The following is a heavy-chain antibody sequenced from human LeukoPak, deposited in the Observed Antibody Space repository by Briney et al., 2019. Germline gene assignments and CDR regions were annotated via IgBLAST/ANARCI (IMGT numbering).Heavy chain of an antibody. CDR1: GFTFSSYA. D-gene: IGHD2-15*01. J-gene: IGHJ4*02. CDR2: ISGSGGST. V-gene: IGHV3-23*01. CDR3: AKKPYCSGGSCYSG. Sequence: PGGSLRLSCAASGFTFSSYAMSWVRQAPGKGLEWVSAISGSGGSTYYADSVKGRFTISRDNSKNTLYLQMNSLRAEDTAVYYCAKKPYCSGGSCYSGWGRGTLVTVSS.